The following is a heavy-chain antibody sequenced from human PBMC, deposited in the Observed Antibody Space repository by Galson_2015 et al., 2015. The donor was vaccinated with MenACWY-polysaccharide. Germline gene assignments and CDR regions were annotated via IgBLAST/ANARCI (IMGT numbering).Heavy chain of an antibody. V-gene: IGHV3-11*01. D-gene: IGHD1-26*01. Sequence: SLRLSCAAPGFTFSDYYMNWIRQAPGKGLEWVSYISTSGTNIYHADSVKGRFTISRDNAKNSLYLQMNSLRAEDTAVYYCAKLGLKWDLPRDYSFYMDVWGKGTMVTVSS. CDR1: GFTFSDYY. J-gene: IGHJ6*03. CDR2: ISTSGTNI. CDR3: AKLGLKWDLPRDYSFYMDV.